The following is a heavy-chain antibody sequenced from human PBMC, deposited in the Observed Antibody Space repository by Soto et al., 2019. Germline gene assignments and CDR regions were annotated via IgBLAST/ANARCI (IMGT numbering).Heavy chain of an antibody. J-gene: IGHJ5*02. D-gene: IGHD3-9*01. CDR1: GGTFSSYA. Sequence: QVQLVQSGAEVKKPGSSVKVSCKASGGTFSSYAISWVRQAPGQGLEWMGGIIPIFGTANYAQKFQGRVTITADESTSTVYMELSSRRSEDTVVYYCARVSRDYDVLSGYYYFNWFDPWGQGTLVTVSS. V-gene: IGHV1-69*01. CDR3: ARVSRDYDVLSGYYYFNWFDP. CDR2: IIPIFGTA.